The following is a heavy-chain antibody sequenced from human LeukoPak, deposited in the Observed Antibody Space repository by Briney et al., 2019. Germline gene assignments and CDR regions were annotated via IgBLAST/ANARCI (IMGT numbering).Heavy chain of an antibody. CDR3: AKAGAVVVVAAKYFDY. Sequence: GGSLRLSCAASGFTFSSHSMNWVRQAPGKGLEWVSSISSSSNYIYYADPVKGRFTISRDNSKNTLYLQMNSLRAEDTAVYYCAKAGAVVVVAAKYFDYWGQGTLVTVSS. J-gene: IGHJ4*02. CDR1: GFTFSSHS. CDR2: ISSSSNYI. D-gene: IGHD2-15*01. V-gene: IGHV3-21*04.